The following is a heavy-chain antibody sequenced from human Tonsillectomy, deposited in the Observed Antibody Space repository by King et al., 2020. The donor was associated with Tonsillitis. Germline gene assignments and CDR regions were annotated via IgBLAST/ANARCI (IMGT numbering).Heavy chain of an antibody. D-gene: IGHD5-12*01. CDR3: ARTRGYTYIIDY. V-gene: IGHV2-70*15. CDR1: GFSLSTNRMS. CDR2: IDWDDDK. J-gene: IGHJ4*02. Sequence: HVTLKESGPALVKPTQTLTLTCTFSGFSLSTNRMSVSWIRQPPGKALEWLARIDWDDDKHYRTSLRTRLSISKDTSENLVVLTMTNMDPVDTATYYCARTRGYTYIIDYWGQGTLVTVS.